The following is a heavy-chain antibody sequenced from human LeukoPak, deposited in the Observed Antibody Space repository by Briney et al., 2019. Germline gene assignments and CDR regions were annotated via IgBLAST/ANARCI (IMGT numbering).Heavy chain of an antibody. V-gene: IGHV1-2*02. CDR3: ARVLYYYGSGSYEWNWFDP. D-gene: IGHD3-10*01. J-gene: IGHJ5*02. Sequence: ASVKVSCKASGYTFTGYYMHWVRQAPGQGLEWMGWINPNSGGTNYAQKFQGRVTMTRDTSISTAYMELSRLRSDDTAVYYCARVLYYYGSGSYEWNWFDPWGQGTLVTVSS. CDR1: GYTFTGYY. CDR2: INPNSGGT.